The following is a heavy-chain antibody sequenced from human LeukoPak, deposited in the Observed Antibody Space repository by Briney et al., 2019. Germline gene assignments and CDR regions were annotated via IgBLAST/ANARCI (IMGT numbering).Heavy chain of an antibody. V-gene: IGHV3-73*01. CDR1: GFTFSDYT. CDR3: VSEYFDF. CDR2: IASKANSHAT. J-gene: IGHJ4*02. Sequence: GGSLRLSCAASGFTFSDYTMHWVRQASGKGLEWVGRIASKANSHATAYVASVKGRFTISRDDSKNTAYLQMNSLKTEDTAVYYCVSEYFDFWGQGTLVTVSS.